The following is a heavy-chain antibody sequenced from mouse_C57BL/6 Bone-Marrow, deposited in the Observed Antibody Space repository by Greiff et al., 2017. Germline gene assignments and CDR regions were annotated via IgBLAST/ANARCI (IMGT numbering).Heavy chain of an antibody. Sequence: EVQLQQSGPELVKPGASVKIPCKASGYTFTDYNMDWVKQSHGNSLEWIGDINPNNGGTIYNQKFKGKATLTADKSSSTAYMELRSLTSEDAAVYYCASHYYGSSYYAMDYWGQGTSVTVSS. V-gene: IGHV1-18*01. D-gene: IGHD1-1*01. CDR1: GYTFTDYN. CDR2: INPNNGGT. J-gene: IGHJ4*01. CDR3: ASHYYGSSYYAMDY.